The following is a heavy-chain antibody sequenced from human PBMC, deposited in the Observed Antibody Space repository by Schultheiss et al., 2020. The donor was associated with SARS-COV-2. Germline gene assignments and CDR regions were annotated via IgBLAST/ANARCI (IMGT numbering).Heavy chain of an antibody. V-gene: IGHV1-18*04. CDR1: GYTFTGYY. J-gene: IGHJ3*02. CDR2: ISAYNGNT. D-gene: IGHD5-18*01. CDR3: ATDRYSYGSEAFDI. Sequence: ASVKVSCKASGYTFTGYYMHWVRQAPGQGLEWMGWISAYNGNTNYAQKFQGRVTITADESTSTAYMELSSLRSEDTAVYYCATDRYSYGSEAFDIWGQGTTVTVSS.